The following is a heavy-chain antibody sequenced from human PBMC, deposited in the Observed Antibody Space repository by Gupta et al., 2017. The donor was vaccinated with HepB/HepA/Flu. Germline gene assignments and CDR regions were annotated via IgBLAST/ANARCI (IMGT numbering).Heavy chain of an antibody. CDR3: AREFPSIGGYFDF. CDR2: IYYSGNT. V-gene: IGHV4-30-4*08. Sequence: QVQLHEPGPGLVGPSQTLSPTCTVSGDSIDRGAHYWTWIRQRPGQGLEWIGYIYYSGNTKFTPSLKSRIRMSVDTSKNQFSLKLTSVTVEDTAVYYCAREFPSIGGYFDFWGQGVLVTVTT. J-gene: IGHJ4*02. D-gene: IGHD2-21*01. CDR1: GDSIDRGAHY.